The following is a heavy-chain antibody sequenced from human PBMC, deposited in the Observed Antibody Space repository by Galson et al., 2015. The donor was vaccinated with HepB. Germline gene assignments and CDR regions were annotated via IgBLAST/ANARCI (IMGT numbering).Heavy chain of an antibody. V-gene: IGHV3-23*01. Sequence: SLRLSCAASGFTFNNCAMNWLRQAPGKGLEWLSVISDRGTYTAYADSVKGRFTLSRDNSKDTVFLQLTSLGAEHTAVHFCGKDKVADTAIVIEHWGQGALVSVSA. CDR3: GKDKVADTAIVIEH. J-gene: IGHJ1*01. CDR1: GFTFNNCA. D-gene: IGHD5-18*01. CDR2: ISDRGTYT.